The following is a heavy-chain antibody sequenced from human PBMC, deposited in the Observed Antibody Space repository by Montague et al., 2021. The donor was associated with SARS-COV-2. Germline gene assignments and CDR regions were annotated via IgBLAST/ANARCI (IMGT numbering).Heavy chain of an antibody. CDR3: ARARGGTIFRVIGADYGMDI. Sequence: SETLSLTCTVSGGSISNYYWSRIRQSPGKGLEWIAYMYYSGSTKYNPSLKSRATISVDASKNQFSLTLSSMTAADTAVYYCARARGGTIFRVIGADYGMDIWGQGTTVTVS. CDR2: MYYSGST. D-gene: IGHD3-3*01. CDR1: GGSISNYY. V-gene: IGHV4-59*01. J-gene: IGHJ6*02.